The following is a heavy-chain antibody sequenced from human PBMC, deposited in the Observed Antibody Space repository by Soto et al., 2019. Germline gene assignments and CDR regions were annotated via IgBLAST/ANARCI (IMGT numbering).Heavy chain of an antibody. CDR1: GYSFTSYW. CDR3: ASDDSRGDLTPDAFDI. D-gene: IGHD3-22*01. J-gene: IGHJ3*02. CDR2: IDPSDSYT. Sequence: GESLKISCKGSGYSFTSYWISWVRQMPGKGLEWMGRIDPSDSYTNYSPSFQGHVTISADKSISTAYLQWSSLKASDTAMYYCASDDSRGDLTPDAFDIWGQGTMVTVS. V-gene: IGHV5-10-1*01.